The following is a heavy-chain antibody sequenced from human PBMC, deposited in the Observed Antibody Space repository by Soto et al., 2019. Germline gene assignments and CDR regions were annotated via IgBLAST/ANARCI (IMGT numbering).Heavy chain of an antibody. CDR2: INHSGST. CDR3: ARGRYGSGKYNWFDP. D-gene: IGHD3-10*01. Sequence: QVQLQQWGAGLLKPSETLSLTCAVYGGSFSGYYWSWIRQPPGKGLEWIGEINHSGSTNYNPSLKSRVTISVDTSKNQFSLKLSSVTAADTAVYYCARGRYGSGKYNWFDPWGQGTLVTVSS. J-gene: IGHJ5*02. V-gene: IGHV4-34*01. CDR1: GGSFSGYY.